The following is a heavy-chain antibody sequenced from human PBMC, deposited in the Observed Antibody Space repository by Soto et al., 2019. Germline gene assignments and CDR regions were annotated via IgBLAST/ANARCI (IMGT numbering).Heavy chain of an antibody. Sequence: PGGSLRLSCAASGFTFSTYAMSWVRQSPGKGLEWVSSIDGSGTSPYYADSVKGRFTISRDNSRDKLYLQLNSLRAEDTAVYYCAKDRNSTGWYFPLFDYWGRGTLVTVSS. V-gene: IGHV3-23*01. CDR1: GFTFSTYA. D-gene: IGHD6-19*01. CDR3: AKDRNSTGWYFPLFDY. CDR2: IDGSGTSP. J-gene: IGHJ4*02.